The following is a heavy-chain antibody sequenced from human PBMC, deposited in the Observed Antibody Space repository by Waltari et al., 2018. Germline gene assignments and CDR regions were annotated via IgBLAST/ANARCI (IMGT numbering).Heavy chain of an antibody. Sequence: QVQLVESGGGVVQPGRSLRLSCAASGFTFSSYGMHWVRQAPGKGLEGVAVISYDGSNKYYADSVKGRFTISRDNSKNTLYLQMNSLRAEDTAVYYCAKTPVQVLLWFGESGESYGMDVWGQGTTVTVSS. V-gene: IGHV3-30*18. CDR1: GFTFSSYG. J-gene: IGHJ6*02. CDR2: ISYDGSNK. CDR3: AKTPVQVLLWFGESGESYGMDV. D-gene: IGHD3-10*01.